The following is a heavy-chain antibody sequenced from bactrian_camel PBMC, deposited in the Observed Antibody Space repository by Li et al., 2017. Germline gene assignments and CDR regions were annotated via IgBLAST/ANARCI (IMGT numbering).Heavy chain of an antibody. V-gene: IGHV3S57*01. CDR3: AADSVGRCRARGWVERPSVAAYDY. D-gene: IGHD5*01. Sequence: QLVESGGGLVQAGGSLRLSCGSSSGHTGRMYCMAWFRLAPGKEREGVVALASDGSTWYADSVKGRFTISKDDLKDTLYLQMNSLEPEDTAMYYCAADSVGRCRARGWVERPSVAAYDYWGQGTQVTVS. CDR1: GHTGRMYC. J-gene: IGHJ4*01. CDR2: LASDGST.